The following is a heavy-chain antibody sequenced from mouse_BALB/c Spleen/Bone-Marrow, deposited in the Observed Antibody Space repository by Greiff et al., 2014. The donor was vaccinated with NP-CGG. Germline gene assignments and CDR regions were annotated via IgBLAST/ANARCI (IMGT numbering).Heavy chain of an antibody. CDR2: INNGSSYT. V-gene: IGHV5-6*01. CDR3: ARRRDGPYAMDY. CDR1: GFTFSSYG. D-gene: IGHD2-3*01. Sequence: EVQRVESGGDLVKPGGSLKLSCAASGFTFSSYGMSWVRQTPDKRLEWVATINNGSSYTFYPDSVKGRFSISRDNAKNTLYLQMSSLKSEDTAMYYCARRRDGPYAMDYWGQGTSVTVSS. J-gene: IGHJ4*01.